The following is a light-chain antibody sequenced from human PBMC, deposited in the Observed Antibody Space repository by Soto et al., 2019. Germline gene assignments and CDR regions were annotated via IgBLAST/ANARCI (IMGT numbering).Light chain of an antibody. Sequence: DIQMTQSPSSLSASVGDTVTLACRASQSVDNYLKWYQQKPGKAPKLLIYGVSNLQSGVPSRFSGSGSGTDFSLTISSLQREDLATYYCQQYYDTLALTFGGGTKVDIK. J-gene: IGKJ4*01. CDR2: GVS. V-gene: IGKV1-39*01. CDR3: QQYYDTLALT. CDR1: QSVDNY.